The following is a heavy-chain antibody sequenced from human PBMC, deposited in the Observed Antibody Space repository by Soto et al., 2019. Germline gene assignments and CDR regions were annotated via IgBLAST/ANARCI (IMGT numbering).Heavy chain of an antibody. J-gene: IGHJ4*02. CDR3: ARGHRGGYDWGYYFDY. D-gene: IGHD5-12*01. V-gene: IGHV3-30*03. Sequence: PGGSLRLSCAASGFTFSSYGMHWVRQAPGKGLEWVAVISYDGSNKYYADSVKGRFTISRDNSKNTLYLQMNSLRAEDTAVYYCARGHRGGYDWGYYFDYWGQGTLVTVSS. CDR1: GFTFSSYG. CDR2: ISYDGSNK.